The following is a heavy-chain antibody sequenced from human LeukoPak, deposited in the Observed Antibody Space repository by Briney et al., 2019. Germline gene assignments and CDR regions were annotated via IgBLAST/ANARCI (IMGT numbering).Heavy chain of an antibody. D-gene: IGHD2-2*01. V-gene: IGHV4-59*01. Sequence: LSLTCTANGVAMSSYVWRWIRRTTRKELEWIGYIYYSGSTNYNPSLKSRVTISVDTSKNQFSLKLSSVTAADTAVYYCAREGYCSSTSCYYYYGMDVWGQGTTVTVSS. CDR2: IYYSGST. CDR3: AREGYCSSTSCYYYYGMDV. J-gene: IGHJ6*02. CDR1: GVAMSSYV.